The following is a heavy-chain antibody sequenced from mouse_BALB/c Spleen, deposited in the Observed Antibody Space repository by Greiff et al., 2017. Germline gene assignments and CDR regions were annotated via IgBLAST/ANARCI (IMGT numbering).Heavy chain of an antibody. CDR3: ARAHYYGDAMDY. D-gene: IGHD1-2*01. J-gene: IGHJ4*01. CDR2: INSNGGST. V-gene: IGHV5-6-3*01. CDR1: GFTFSSYG. Sequence: EVKLQESGGGLVQPGGSLKLSCAASGFTFSSYGMSWVRQTPDKRLELVATINSNGGSTYYPDSLKGRFTISRDNAKNTLYLQMSSLKSEDTAMYYCARAHYYGDAMDYWGQGTSVTVSS.